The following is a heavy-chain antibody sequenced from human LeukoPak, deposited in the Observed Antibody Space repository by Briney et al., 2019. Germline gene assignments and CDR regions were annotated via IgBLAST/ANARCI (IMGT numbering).Heavy chain of an antibody. J-gene: IGHJ4*02. CDR1: GGSISRHY. CDR3: ARQFDY. V-gene: IGHV4-59*08. CDR2: IYYSGST. Sequence: PSETLSLTCTVSGGSISRHYWSWIRQPPGKGLEWIGSIYYSGSTYYNPSLKSRVTISVDTSKNQFSLKLSSVTAADTAVYYCARQFDYWGQGTLVTVSS.